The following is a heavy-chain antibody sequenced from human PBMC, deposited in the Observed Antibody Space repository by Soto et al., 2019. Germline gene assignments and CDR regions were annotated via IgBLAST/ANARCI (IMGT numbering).Heavy chain of an antibody. V-gene: IGHV1-69*13. CDR3: ARSGGLDRDFNY. D-gene: IGHD2-15*01. Sequence: SVMVPCKASGGTSSSDSFSWVRQAPGQGLEWMGGIIPMFDTPIYAQKFQDRVTITADESTSTAYMQLSSLRSGDTAVYYCARSGGLDRDFNYWGQGSLVTVSS. CDR2: IIPMFDTP. CDR1: GGTSSSDS. J-gene: IGHJ4*02.